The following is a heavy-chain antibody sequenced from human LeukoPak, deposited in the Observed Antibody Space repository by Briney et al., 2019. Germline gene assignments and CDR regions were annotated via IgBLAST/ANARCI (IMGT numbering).Heavy chain of an antibody. CDR2: IYYSGST. J-gene: IGHJ5*02. Sequence: PSETLSLTCTVSGGSISSGSYYWSWIRQPAGKGLEWIGYIYYSGSTNYNPSLKSRVTISVDTSKSQFSLKLSSVTAADTAVYYCARGGRITIFGVVIIGPINWFDPWGQGTLVTVSS. CDR1: GGSISSGSYY. D-gene: IGHD3-3*01. CDR3: ARGGRITIFGVVIIGPINWFDP. V-gene: IGHV4-61*10.